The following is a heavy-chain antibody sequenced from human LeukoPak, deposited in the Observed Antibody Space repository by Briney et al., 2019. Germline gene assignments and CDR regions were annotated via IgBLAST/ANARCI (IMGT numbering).Heavy chain of an antibody. V-gene: IGHV3-30*04. CDR1: GFTFSSYA. CDR3: AKGRRYNILTGYYVSEVDP. CDR2: ISYDGSNK. Sequence: GGSLRLSCAASGFTFSSYAMHWVRQAPGKGLEWVAVISYDGSNKYYAASVKGRFTISRDNSKNTLYLQMNSLRAEDTAVYYCAKGRRYNILTGYYVSEVDPWGQGTLVTVSS. D-gene: IGHD3-9*01. J-gene: IGHJ5*02.